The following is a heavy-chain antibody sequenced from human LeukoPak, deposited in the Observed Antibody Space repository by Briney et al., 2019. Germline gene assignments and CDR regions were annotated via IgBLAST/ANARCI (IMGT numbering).Heavy chain of an antibody. V-gene: IGHV3-23*01. D-gene: IGHD3-10*01. CDR1: GFTFSSYA. Sequence: PGGSLRLSCAASGFTFSSYAMSWVRQAPGKGLEWVSAISGSGGCTYYADSVKGRFTISRDNSKNTLYLQMNSLRAEDTAVYYCAKGDMVRGVIITPDYYYGMDVWGQGTTVTVSS. CDR3: AKGDMVRGVIITPDYYYGMDV. J-gene: IGHJ6*02. CDR2: ISGSGGCT.